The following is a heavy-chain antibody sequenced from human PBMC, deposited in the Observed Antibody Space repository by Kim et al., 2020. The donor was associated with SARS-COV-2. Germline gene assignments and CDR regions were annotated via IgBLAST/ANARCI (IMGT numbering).Heavy chain of an antibody. CDR2: ISWNSGSI. CDR1: GFTFDDYA. D-gene: IGHD6-19*01. CDR3: AKDRVAVAGYLDAFDI. J-gene: IGHJ3*02. Sequence: GGSLRLSCAASGFTFDDYAMHWVRQAPGKGLEWVSGISWNSGSIGYADSVKGRFTMSRDKAKNSLYLQMNSLRAEDTALYYCAKDRVAVAGYLDAFDIWGEGTMVTVSS. V-gene: IGHV3-9*01.